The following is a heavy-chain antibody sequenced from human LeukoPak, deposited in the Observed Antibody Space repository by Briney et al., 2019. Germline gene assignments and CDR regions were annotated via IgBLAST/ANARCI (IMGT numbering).Heavy chain of an antibody. J-gene: IGHJ5*02. CDR1: GGSISSSSYY. CDR2: IYYSGST. D-gene: IGHD3-3*01. CDR3: ARGDYDFWSGYYGLGWFDP. Sequence: PSETLSLTCTVSGGSISSSSYYWGWIRQPPGKGLEWIGYIYYSGSTNYNPSLKSRVTISVDTSKNQFSLKLSSVTAADTAVYYCARGDYDFWSGYYGLGWFDPWGQGTLVTVSS. V-gene: IGHV4-61*05.